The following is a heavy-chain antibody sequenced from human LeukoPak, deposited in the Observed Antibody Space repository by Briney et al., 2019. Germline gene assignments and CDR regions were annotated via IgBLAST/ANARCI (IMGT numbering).Heavy chain of an antibody. D-gene: IGHD3-3*01. CDR3: ARQWGHYDFWNGYQYYFDY. CDR2: IYYSGST. J-gene: IGHJ4*02. V-gene: IGHV4-39*01. Sequence: SETLSLTCTVSGGSISSSSYYWGWIRQPPGTGLEWIGSIYYSGSTYYNPSLKSRVTISVDTSKNQFSLKLSSVTAADTAVYYCARQWGHYDFWNGYQYYFDYWGQGTLVTVSS. CDR1: GGSISSSSYY.